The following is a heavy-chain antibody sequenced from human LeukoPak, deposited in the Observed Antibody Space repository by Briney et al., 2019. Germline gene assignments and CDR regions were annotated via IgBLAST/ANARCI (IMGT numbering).Heavy chain of an antibody. J-gene: IGHJ4*02. CDR3: AKETVAVGGFVTIDY. CDR2: ISDNGDKT. CDR1: GFIFRNYA. Sequence: GGSLRLSCAASGFIFRNYAMSWVRQTPGKGLEWVSAISDNGDKTYYTESVKGRFTISRDNSKNTLYLQVNSLRAEDTAEYYCAKETVAVGGFVTIDYWGQGTLVTVSS. V-gene: IGHV3-23*01. D-gene: IGHD6-19*01.